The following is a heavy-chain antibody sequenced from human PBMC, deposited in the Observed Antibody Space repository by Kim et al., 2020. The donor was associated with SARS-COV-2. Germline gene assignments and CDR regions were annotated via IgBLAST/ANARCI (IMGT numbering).Heavy chain of an antibody. J-gene: IGHJ4*02. V-gene: IGHV3-23*01. CDR3: AKAPYPTKWLVSDY. Sequence: ESGKGRLTISRDNAKNTLYRRMTSRRAEDTAVYYCAKAPYPTKWLVSDYWGQGTLVTVSS. D-gene: IGHD6-19*01.